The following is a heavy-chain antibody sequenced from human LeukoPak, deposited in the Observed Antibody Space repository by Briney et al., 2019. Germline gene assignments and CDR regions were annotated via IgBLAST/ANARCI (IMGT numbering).Heavy chain of an antibody. CDR2: IKQDGSEK. V-gene: IGHV3-7*01. CDR3: ARDFAIVVGATDY. Sequence: GGSLRLSCAASGFTFSSYWMTWVRQAPGKGLEWVANIKQDGSEKFNVDSVKGRFTISRDNAKSSLYLQMNSLRVEDTAVYYCARDFAIVVGATDYWGQGTLVTVSS. J-gene: IGHJ4*02. CDR1: GFTFSSYW. D-gene: IGHD1-26*01.